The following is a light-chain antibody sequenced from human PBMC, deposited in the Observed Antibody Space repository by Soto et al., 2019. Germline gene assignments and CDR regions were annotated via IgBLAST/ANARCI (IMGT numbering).Light chain of an antibody. CDR3: QQDKSFCT. CDR1: QTITNW. V-gene: IGKV1-5*01. CDR2: DAS. Sequence: DIQMTQSPATLSASVGERVTITCRSSQTITNWLAWYQQKPGKAPRLLIYDASSLESWVPSRFSGSGSGTEFTLTISSLQADDFATYYGQQDKSFCTFGQGTKVDI. J-gene: IGKJ1*01.